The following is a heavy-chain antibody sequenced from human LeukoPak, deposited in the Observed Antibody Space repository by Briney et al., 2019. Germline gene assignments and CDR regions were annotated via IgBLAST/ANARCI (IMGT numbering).Heavy chain of an antibody. V-gene: IGHV3-74*01. J-gene: IGHJ4*02. CDR3: ARGLRFLEWLPDLDY. CDR2: IDPDGSST. CDR1: GFSFSSYW. Sequence: GGSLRLSCAASGFSFSSYWMHWVRQAPGKGLVWVSRIDPDGSSTNYADSVKGRFTISRDNAKNTLYLQMSSLRAEDTAVYYCARGLRFLEWLPDLDYWGQGTLVTVSS. D-gene: IGHD3-3*01.